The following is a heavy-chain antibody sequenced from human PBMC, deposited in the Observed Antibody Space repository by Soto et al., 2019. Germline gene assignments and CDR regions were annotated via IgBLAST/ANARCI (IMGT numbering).Heavy chain of an antibody. D-gene: IGHD3-16*02. Sequence: ASVKVSCKASGYTFTSYGISWVRQAPGQGLEWMGWISAYNGNTNYAQKLQGRVTMTTDTSTSTAYMELRGLRSDDTAVYYCAGSYQPHDAFDIWGQGTMVTVSS. CDR1: GYTFTSYG. J-gene: IGHJ3*02. V-gene: IGHV1-18*01. CDR3: AGSYQPHDAFDI. CDR2: ISAYNGNT.